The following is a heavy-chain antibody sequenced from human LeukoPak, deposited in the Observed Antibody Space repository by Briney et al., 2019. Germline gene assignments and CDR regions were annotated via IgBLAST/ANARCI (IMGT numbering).Heavy chain of an antibody. J-gene: IGHJ4*02. V-gene: IGHV3-9*01. CDR2: ISWNSGSI. CDR3: AKDMGYSGCDGKFDS. CDR1: GFTFDDYA. Sequence: PGRSLRLSCAASGFTFDDYAMHWVRQAPGKGLEWVSGISWNSGSIGYADSLKGRFTISRDNAKNSLYLQMNSLRAEDTALYYCAKDMGYSGCDGKFDSWGQGTLVTVSS. D-gene: IGHD5-12*01.